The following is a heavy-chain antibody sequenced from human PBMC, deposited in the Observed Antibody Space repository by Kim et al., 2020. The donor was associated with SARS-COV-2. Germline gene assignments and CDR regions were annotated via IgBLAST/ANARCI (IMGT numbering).Heavy chain of an antibody. CDR3: ARERGGRFLEWFQNWFDP. D-gene: IGHD3-3*01. CDR2: IWYDGSNK. J-gene: IGHJ5*02. CDR1: GFTFSSYG. Sequence: GGSLRLSCAASGFTFSSYGMHLVRQAPGKGLEWVAVIWYDGSNKYYADSVKGRFTISRDNSKNTLYLQMNSLRAEDTAVYYCARERGGRFLEWFQNWFDPWGQGTLVTVSS. V-gene: IGHV3-33*08.